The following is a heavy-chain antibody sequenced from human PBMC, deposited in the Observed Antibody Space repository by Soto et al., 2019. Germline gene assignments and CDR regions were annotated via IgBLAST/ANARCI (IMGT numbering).Heavy chain of an antibody. CDR2: IYSGGST. CDR3: ARDAGAVAGTFDY. Sequence: GGSLRLSCAASGFTVSSNYMSWVRQAPGKGLEWVSVIYSGGSTYYADSVKGRFTISRHNSKNTLYLQMNSLRAEDTAVYYCARDAGAVAGTFDYWGQGTLVTVSS. D-gene: IGHD6-19*01. V-gene: IGHV3-53*04. J-gene: IGHJ4*02. CDR1: GFTVSSNY.